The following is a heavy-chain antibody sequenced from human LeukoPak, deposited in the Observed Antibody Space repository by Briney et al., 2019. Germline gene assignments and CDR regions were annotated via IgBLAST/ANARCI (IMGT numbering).Heavy chain of an antibody. D-gene: IGHD3-10*01. J-gene: IGHJ4*02. V-gene: IGHV3-7*04. CDR1: GFDFRHYY. CDR3: ARDGSGRDFSLDY. CDR2: IRNDGSNI. Sequence: PGGSLRLSCVASGFDFRHYYMSWVRQAPGKGLEWVADIRNDGSNIYNVDSVRGRFTISRDNAKNSLFLQMNSLKDEDTAVYYCARDGSGRDFSLDYWGQGTLVTVSS.